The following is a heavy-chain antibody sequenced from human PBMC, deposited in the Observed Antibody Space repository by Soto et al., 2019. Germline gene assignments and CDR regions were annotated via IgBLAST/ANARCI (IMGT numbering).Heavy chain of an antibody. V-gene: IGHV1-2*02. Sequence: ASVKVSCKASGYNLGAYYTYWVRQAPGRGLEWVGLMDPITGGTDSEERLRDRVTMTRDTSINTAYMELRRLRSDDTAVYYCARELGPLELRYTGDNRYFDYWGQGTLVTVSS. CDR1: GYNLGAYY. J-gene: IGHJ4*02. CDR3: ARELGPLELRYTGDNRYFDY. D-gene: IGHD1-7*01. CDR2: MDPITGGT.